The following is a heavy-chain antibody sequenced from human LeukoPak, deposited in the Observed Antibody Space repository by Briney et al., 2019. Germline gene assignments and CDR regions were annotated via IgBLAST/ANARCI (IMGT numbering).Heavy chain of an antibody. CDR1: GYTFTSYY. CDR3: ARVDPPLGYCSGGSCYSYFDY. D-gene: IGHD2-15*01. V-gene: IGHV1-46*01. Sequence: ASVKVSCKASGYTFTSYYMHWVRQAPGQGLEWTGIINPSGGSTSYAQKFQGRVTMTRDTSTSTVYMELSSLRSEDTAVYYCARVDPPLGYCSGGSCYSYFDYWGQGTLVTVSS. CDR2: INPSGGST. J-gene: IGHJ4*02.